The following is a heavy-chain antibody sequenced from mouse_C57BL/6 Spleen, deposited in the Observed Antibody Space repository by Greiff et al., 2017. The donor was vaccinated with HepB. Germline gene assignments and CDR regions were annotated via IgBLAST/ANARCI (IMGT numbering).Heavy chain of an antibody. CDR1: GFTFSDYG. V-gene: IGHV5-17*01. CDR2: ISSGSSTI. D-gene: IGHD1-1*01. CDR3: ARPVAPYWYFDV. Sequence: EVMLVESGGGLVKPGGSLKLSCAASGFTFSDYGMHWVRQAPEKGLEWVAYISSGSSTIYYADTVKGRFTISRDNAKNTLFLQMTSLRSEDTAMYYCARPVAPYWYFDVWGTGTTVTVSS. J-gene: IGHJ1*03.